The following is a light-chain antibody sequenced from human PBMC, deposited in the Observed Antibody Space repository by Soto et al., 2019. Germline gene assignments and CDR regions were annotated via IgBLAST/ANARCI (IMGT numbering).Light chain of an antibody. CDR2: DGF. J-gene: IGKJ1*01. CDR1: QSVNHW. V-gene: IGKV1-5*01. CDR3: QQYSTLWT. Sequence: DIQMTQYPSTLSASIGERVTISCRASQSVNHWLAWYQRKPGKAPKLLIYDGFSLESGVPSRFSGSGSGTDFTLTISSLQPEDFAAYYCQQYSTLWTFGQGTKVDIK.